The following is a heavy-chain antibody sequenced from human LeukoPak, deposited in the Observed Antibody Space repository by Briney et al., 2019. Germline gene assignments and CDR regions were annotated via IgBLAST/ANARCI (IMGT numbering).Heavy chain of an antibody. Sequence: ASVKVSCKASGGTFSSYAISWVRQAPGQGLEWMGGIIPIFGTANYAQKFQGRVTITADESTGTAYMELSSLRSEDTAVYYCAREQDIVVVPAAPWFDPWGQGTLVTVSS. D-gene: IGHD2-2*01. J-gene: IGHJ5*02. V-gene: IGHV1-69*13. CDR2: IIPIFGTA. CDR3: AREQDIVVVPAAPWFDP. CDR1: GGTFSSYA.